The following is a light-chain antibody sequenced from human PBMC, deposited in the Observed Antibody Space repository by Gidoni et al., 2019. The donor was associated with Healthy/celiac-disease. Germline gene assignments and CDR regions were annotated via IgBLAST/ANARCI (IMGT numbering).Light chain of an antibody. J-gene: IGLJ2*01. V-gene: IGLV3-25*03. CDR2: KDS. CDR3: QSADSSGTSIPYVV. Sequence: SYELTQPPSVSVSPGQTARITCSGDALPKQYAYWYQQKPGQAPVLLIYKDSERPSGIPERFSGSSSGTTVTLTISGVQAEDEADYYCQSADSSGTSIPYVVFGGGTKLTVL. CDR1: ALPKQY.